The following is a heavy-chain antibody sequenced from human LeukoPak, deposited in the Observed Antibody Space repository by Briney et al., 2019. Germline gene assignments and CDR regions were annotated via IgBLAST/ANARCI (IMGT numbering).Heavy chain of an antibody. Sequence: SETLSLACTVSGYSLRSGYHWAWFRPPPGKGLEWIGSVSQSGSTYDNPSLKSRVTMSMDTSKNQFSVKMRAVTAADTAVYYCARSELNDYSRFWGQGSLVAVSS. V-gene: IGHV4-38-2*02. D-gene: IGHD4-11*01. CDR2: VSQSGST. CDR3: ARSELNDYSRF. J-gene: IGHJ4*02. CDR1: GYSLRSGYH.